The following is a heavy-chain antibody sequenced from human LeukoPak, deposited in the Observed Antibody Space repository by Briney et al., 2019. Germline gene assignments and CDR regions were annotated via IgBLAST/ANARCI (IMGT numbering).Heavy chain of an antibody. V-gene: IGHV1-18*01. D-gene: IGHD3-16*02. Sequence: ASVKVSCKASGYTFTSYGISWVRQAPGQGPEWMGWISAYNGNTNYAQKLQGRVTMTTGTSTSTAYMELRSLRSDDTAVYYCARGVSMITFGGVIALAYWGQGTLVTVSS. CDR3: ARGVSMITFGGVIALAY. CDR2: ISAYNGNT. CDR1: GYTFTSYG. J-gene: IGHJ4*02.